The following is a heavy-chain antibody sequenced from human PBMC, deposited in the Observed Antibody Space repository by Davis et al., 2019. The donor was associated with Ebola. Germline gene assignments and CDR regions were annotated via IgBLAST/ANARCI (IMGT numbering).Heavy chain of an antibody. CDR2: IWYDGSNK. V-gene: IGHV3-33*08. CDR3: ARALSGYDFGGMDV. J-gene: IGHJ6*02. D-gene: IGHD5-12*01. Sequence: PGGSLRLSCAASGFTFSSYSMNWVRQAPGKGLEWVAVIWYDGSNKYYADSVKGRFTISRDNSKNTLYLQMNSLRAEDTAVYYCARALSGYDFGGMDVWGQGTTVTVSS. CDR1: GFTFSSYS.